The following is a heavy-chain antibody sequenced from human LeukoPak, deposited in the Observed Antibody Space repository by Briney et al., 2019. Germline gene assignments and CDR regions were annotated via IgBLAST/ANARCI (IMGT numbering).Heavy chain of an antibody. CDR3: ARGPYYYDSSGYYSDGDY. V-gene: IGHV1-8*01. CDR1: GYTFTSYD. CDR2: MNPNSGNT. J-gene: IGHJ4*02. D-gene: IGHD3-22*01. Sequence: ASVKVSCKASGYTFTSYDINWVRQATGQGLEWMGWMNPNSGNTGYAQKFQGRVTMTRNTSISTAYMELSSLRSEDTAVYYCARGPYYYDSSGYYSDGDYWGQGTLVTVSS.